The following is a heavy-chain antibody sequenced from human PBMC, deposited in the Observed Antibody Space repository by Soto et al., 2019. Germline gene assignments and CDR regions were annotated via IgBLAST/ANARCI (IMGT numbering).Heavy chain of an antibody. CDR3: ARDRGAFYGDYVYYYYGMDV. V-gene: IGHV1-69*13. CDR1: GGTFSSYA. Sequence: SVKVSCKASGGTFSSYAISWVRQAPGQGLEWMGGIIPIFGTANYAQKFQGRVTITADESTSTAYMELSSLRSEDTAVYYCARDRGAFYGDYVYYYYGMDVWGQGTTVPVSS. D-gene: IGHD4-17*01. J-gene: IGHJ6*02. CDR2: IIPIFGTA.